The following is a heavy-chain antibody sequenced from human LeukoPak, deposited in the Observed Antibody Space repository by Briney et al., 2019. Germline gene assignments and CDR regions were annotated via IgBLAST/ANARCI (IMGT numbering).Heavy chain of an antibody. Sequence: SETLSLTCTVSGGSISSYYWSWIRQPPGKGLEWIGYIYYSGSTNYNPSLKSRVTISVDSSKNQFSLKLSSVTAADTAVYYCARTTEGGYTYDYFYYYYMDVWGKGTTVTVSS. CDR2: IYYSGST. V-gene: IGHV4-59*01. J-gene: IGHJ6*03. CDR1: GGSISSYY. CDR3: ARTTEGGYTYDYFYYYYMDV. D-gene: IGHD5-18*01.